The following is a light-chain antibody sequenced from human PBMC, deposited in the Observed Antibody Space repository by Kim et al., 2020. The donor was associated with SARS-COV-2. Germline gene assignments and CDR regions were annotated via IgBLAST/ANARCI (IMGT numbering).Light chain of an antibody. V-gene: IGLV1-47*01. CDR1: SSNIGRDY. CDR3: AAWDDSRSGRL. J-gene: IGLJ2*01. Sequence: WVTISCSGSSSNIGRDYLYWYNQLPGTAPKHLIFKDNHRPPGGPARFFGSNSATSASLSISCLRSDDEADYYCAAWDDSRSGRLFGGGTQVTVL. CDR2: KDN.